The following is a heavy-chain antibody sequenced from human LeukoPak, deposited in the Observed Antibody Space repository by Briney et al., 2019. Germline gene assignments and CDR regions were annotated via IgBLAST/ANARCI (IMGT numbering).Heavy chain of an antibody. D-gene: IGHD3-10*01. CDR3: ARSGAYGSGSYLSY. J-gene: IGHJ4*02. Sequence: GASVTVSCKASGYTFTGYYMHWVRQAPGQGLEWMGWVNPNSGGTNYAQKFQGRVTMTRDTSISTAYKELGRLRSDDTAVYYCARSGAYGSGSYLSYWGQGTLVTVSS. CDR1: GYTFTGYY. V-gene: IGHV1-2*02. CDR2: VNPNSGGT.